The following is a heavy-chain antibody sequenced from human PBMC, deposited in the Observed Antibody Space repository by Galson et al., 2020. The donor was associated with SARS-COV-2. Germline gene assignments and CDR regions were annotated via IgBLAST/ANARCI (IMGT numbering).Heavy chain of an antibody. J-gene: IGHJ4*02. D-gene: IGHD3-16*01. Sequence: GESLKISCAASGFTFSSYSMNWVRQAPGKGLEWVSSISSSSSYIYYADSVKGRFTISRDNAKNSLYLQMNSLRAEDTAVYYCARVWGPDDIFDYWGQGTLVTVSS. CDR2: ISSSSSYI. CDR3: ARVWGPDDIFDY. V-gene: IGHV3-21*01. CDR1: GFTFSSYS.